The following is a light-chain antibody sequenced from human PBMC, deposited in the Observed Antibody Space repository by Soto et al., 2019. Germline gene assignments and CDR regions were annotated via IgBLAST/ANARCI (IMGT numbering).Light chain of an antibody. CDR3: SSYAGNNNCV. CDR2: EIS. CDR1: SSDVGGYNY. Sequence: QSALTQPPSASGSPGQSVTISCTGTSSDVGGYNYVSWYQQHPGKAPKLILYEISERPSGVPDRFSGSKSGNTASLTVSGLQAEDEAEYYCSSYAGNNNCVFGTGTKLTVL. V-gene: IGLV2-8*01. J-gene: IGLJ1*01.